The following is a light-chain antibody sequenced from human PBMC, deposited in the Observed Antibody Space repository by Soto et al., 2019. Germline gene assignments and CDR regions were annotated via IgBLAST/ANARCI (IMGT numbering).Light chain of an antibody. V-gene: IGKV3-11*01. J-gene: IGKJ4*01. Sequence: EIVLTQSPATLSLSPGERATLSCRASQSVSSYLAWYQQKPGQAPRLLIYDASNRAPGIPARFSGSGSGTDFTLSISSLAPEDFAVYYGQQRSNWPPLTFGGGTKVEIK. CDR1: QSVSSY. CDR2: DAS. CDR3: QQRSNWPPLT.